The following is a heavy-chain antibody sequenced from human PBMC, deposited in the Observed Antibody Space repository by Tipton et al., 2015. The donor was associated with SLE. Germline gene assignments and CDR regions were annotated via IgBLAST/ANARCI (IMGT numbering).Heavy chain of an antibody. CDR2: VYHSGST. V-gene: IGHV4-39*07. J-gene: IGHJ5*02. CDR3: ARALGGRCSGGNCYSLFDP. CDR1: GGSIRTSSNL. Sequence: TLSLTCTVSGGSIRTSSNLWAWIRQPPGKRPEWIGNVYHSGSTYYNPSLKRRVTILVETSKNQFSLRLLSVTAADTAVYYCARALGGRCSGGNCYSLFDPWGQGTLVTVSS. D-gene: IGHD2-15*01.